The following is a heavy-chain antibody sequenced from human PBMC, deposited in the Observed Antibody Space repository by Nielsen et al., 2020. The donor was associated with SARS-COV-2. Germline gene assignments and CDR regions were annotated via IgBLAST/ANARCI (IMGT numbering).Heavy chain of an antibody. CDR2: IKQDGSEK. Sequence: WIRQPPGKGLEWVANIKQDGSEKYYVDSVKGRFTISRDNAKNSLYLQMNSLRAEDTAVYYCAKDLSSSSWPTNYYYYYGMDVWGQGTTVTVSS. CDR3: AKDLSSSSWPTNYYYYYGMDV. J-gene: IGHJ6*02. V-gene: IGHV3-7*01. D-gene: IGHD6-13*01.